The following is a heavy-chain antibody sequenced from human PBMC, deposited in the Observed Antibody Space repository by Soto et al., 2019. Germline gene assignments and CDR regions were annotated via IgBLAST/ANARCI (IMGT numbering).Heavy chain of an antibody. CDR1: GYTFTSYY. V-gene: IGHV1-2*02. J-gene: IGHJ6*02. D-gene: IGHD3-10*01. CDR3: ARNMDYYYGPGSGNGHGF. CDR2: INPKFGDT. Sequence: QVQLVQSGAEMKEPGDSVRVSCEASGYTFTSYYIHWVRQAPGQGLEWMGCINPKFGDTTYAQDFQGRVSMTRDMFISTVYMELSRLTSEDTAIYYCARNMDYYYGPGSGNGHGFWGQGTTVTV.